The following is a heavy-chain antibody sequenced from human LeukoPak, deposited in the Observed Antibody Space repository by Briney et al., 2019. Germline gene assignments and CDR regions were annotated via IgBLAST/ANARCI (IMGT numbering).Heavy chain of an antibody. J-gene: IGHJ4*02. V-gene: IGHV3-74*01. D-gene: IGHD1-26*01. CDR3: ARDTSGSYYRSEYYFDY. CDR2: IYSGGSST. CDR1: GFTFSSNW. Sequence: GGSLRLSCAASGFTFSSNWMRWVRQAPGKGLVWVSRIYSGGSSTSSEDSVRGRITTSRYNAKNTLYLQMNSLRVEDTAVYYCARDTSGSYYRSEYYFDYWGQGTLVTVSS.